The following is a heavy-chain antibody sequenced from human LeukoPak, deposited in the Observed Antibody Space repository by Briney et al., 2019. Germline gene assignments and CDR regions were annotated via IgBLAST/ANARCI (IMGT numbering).Heavy chain of an antibody. Sequence: SETLSLTCAVYGGSFSDYSWNWIRQPPQKGLEWIGEIDHSGSTDYNPSLKSRVTISVDTSKNQFSLKLTSVTAADTAVYYCARGRLPATLRWLQNWFDPWGQGTLVTVSS. CDR1: GGSFSDYS. CDR2: IDHSGST. D-gene: IGHD2-2*02. V-gene: IGHV4-34*01. CDR3: ARGRLPATLRWLQNWFDP. J-gene: IGHJ5*02.